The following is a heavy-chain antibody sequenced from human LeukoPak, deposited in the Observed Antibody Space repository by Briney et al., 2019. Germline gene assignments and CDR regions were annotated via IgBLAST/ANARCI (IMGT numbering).Heavy chain of an antibody. Sequence: GGSLSLSFAASGFTFSSYAMSWVRQAPGKGLEWVSAISGSGGSTYYADSVKGRFTISRDNSKNTLYLQMNSLRAEDTAVYYCAKQSINGLYEVDYWGQGTLVTVSS. CDR1: GFTFSSYA. J-gene: IGHJ4*02. CDR3: AKQSINGLYEVDY. CDR2: ISGSGGST. D-gene: IGHD5/OR15-5a*01. V-gene: IGHV3-23*01.